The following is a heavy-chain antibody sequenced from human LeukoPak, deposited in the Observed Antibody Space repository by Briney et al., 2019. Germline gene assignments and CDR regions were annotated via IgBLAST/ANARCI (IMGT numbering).Heavy chain of an antibody. Sequence: GGSLRLSCAASGFTFSNYAMSWVRQAPGKGLEWVSGISGSGVNTYYADSVKGRFTISRDNSKNTLYLQMSSLRAEDTAVYYCAKDLAYSNYDLKYGMDVWGQGTTVTVSS. CDR1: GFTFSNYA. J-gene: IGHJ6*02. D-gene: IGHD4-11*01. CDR3: AKDLAYSNYDLKYGMDV. V-gene: IGHV3-23*01. CDR2: ISGSGVNT.